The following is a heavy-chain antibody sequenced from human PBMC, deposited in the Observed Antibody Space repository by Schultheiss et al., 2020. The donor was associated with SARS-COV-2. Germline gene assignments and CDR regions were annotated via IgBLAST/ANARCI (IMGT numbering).Heavy chain of an antibody. V-gene: IGHV3-53*04. D-gene: IGHD3-3*01. J-gene: IGHJ6*03. CDR2: IYSGGST. Sequence: GGSLRLSCAASGFTVSSNYMSWVRQAPGKGLEWVSVIYSGGSTYYADSVKGRFTISRHNSKNTLYLQMNSLRAEDTAVYYCARGSNDFWSGYSYSFMDVWGKGTTVTVSS. CDR3: ARGSNDFWSGYSYSFMDV. CDR1: GFTVSSNY.